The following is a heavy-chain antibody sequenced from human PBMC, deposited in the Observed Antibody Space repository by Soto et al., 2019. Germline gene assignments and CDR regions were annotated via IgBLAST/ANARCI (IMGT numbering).Heavy chain of an antibody. V-gene: IGHV3-48*01. CDR3: ARVAPFPVWYYYMDV. J-gene: IGHJ6*03. CDR1: GFSFSSYS. Sequence: GXSLRLSCAASGFSFSSYSLNWVRQAPWKGLEWVSYISSSSSTIYYADSVKGRFTISRDTAKNSLYLQMNSLRAEDTAVYYCARVAPFPVWYYYMDVWGKGTTVTVSS. CDR2: ISSSSSTI.